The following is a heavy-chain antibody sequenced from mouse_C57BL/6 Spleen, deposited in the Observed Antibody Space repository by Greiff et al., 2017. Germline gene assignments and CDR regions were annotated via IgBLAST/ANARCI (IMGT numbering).Heavy chain of an antibody. CDR2: IYPGDGDT. Sequence: VQLLQSGPELVKPGASVKISCKASGYAFSSSWMNWVKQRPGKGLEWIGRIYPGDGDTNYNGKFKGKATLTADKSSSTAYMQRSSLTSEDSAVYFCARDYGSRGYFDYWGQGTTLTVSS. CDR3: ARDYGSRGYFDY. CDR1: GYAFSSSW. D-gene: IGHD1-1*01. V-gene: IGHV1-82*01. J-gene: IGHJ2*01.